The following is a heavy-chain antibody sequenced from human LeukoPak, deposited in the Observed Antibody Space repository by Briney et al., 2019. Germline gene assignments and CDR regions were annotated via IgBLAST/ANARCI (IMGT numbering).Heavy chain of an antibody. CDR3: ARSYYYDSSGYYLPHDAFDI. Sequence: PSETPSLTCTVSGYSISSGYYWGWIRQPPGKGLEWIGSIYHSGSTYYNPSLKSRVTISVDTSKNQFSLKLSSVTAADTAVYYCARSYYYDSSGYYLPHDAFDIWGQGTMVTVSS. CDR2: IYHSGST. D-gene: IGHD3-22*01. CDR1: GYSISSGYY. V-gene: IGHV4-38-2*02. J-gene: IGHJ3*02.